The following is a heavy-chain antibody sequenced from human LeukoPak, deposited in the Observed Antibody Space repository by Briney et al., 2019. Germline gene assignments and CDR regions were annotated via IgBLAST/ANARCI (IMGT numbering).Heavy chain of an antibody. J-gene: IGHJ4*02. Sequence: PGGSLRLSCAASGFTFSSQGMHWVRQAPGKGLEWVAGISYDGSNKYYADSVKGRFTISRDNSRNMLYLQMNSLRAEDTAVYFCATGASVTTIRLFDHWGQGTLVTVSS. V-gene: IGHV3-30*03. CDR1: GFTFSSQG. D-gene: IGHD3-9*01. CDR2: ISYDGSNK. CDR3: ATGASVTTIRLFDH.